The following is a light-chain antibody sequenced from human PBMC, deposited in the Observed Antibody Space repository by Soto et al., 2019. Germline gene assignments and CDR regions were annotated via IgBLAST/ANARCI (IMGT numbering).Light chain of an antibody. V-gene: IGKV3-20*01. Sequence: EIVLTQSPGTLSLSPGERATLSCRASQSVSSNYLSWFQQKPGQAPRLLIFGASSRATGIPDRFSGSGSGTDFTRTISRLEPEDFAVYYCQQYCSSPLTFGPGTKVDTK. J-gene: IGKJ3*01. CDR2: GAS. CDR1: QSVSSNY. CDR3: QQYCSSPLT.